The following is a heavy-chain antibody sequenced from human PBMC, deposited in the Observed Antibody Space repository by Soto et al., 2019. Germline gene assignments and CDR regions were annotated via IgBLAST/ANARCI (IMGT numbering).Heavy chain of an antibody. Sequence: EVQLLESGGGLVQPGGSLRLSCAASGFTFSSYAMSWVRQAPGKGLEWVSAISGSGGSTYYADSVKGRFTNSRDNSKNTLYLQMNSLRAEDTAVYYCAKDIVATTEGKDEDYWGQGTLVTVSS. D-gene: IGHD5-12*01. CDR3: AKDIVATTEGKDEDY. J-gene: IGHJ4*02. V-gene: IGHV3-23*01. CDR2: ISGSGGST. CDR1: GFTFSSYA.